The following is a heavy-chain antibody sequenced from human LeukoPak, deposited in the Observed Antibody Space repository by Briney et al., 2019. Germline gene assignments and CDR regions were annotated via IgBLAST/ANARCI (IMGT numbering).Heavy chain of an antibody. CDR1: GYTFTGYY. J-gene: IGHJ4*02. CDR3: ARAPTGYSSGWYDY. Sequence: ASVKVSCRASGYTFTGYYMHWVRQAPGQGLEGMVWINPNSGGTNYAQKFQGRVTMTRDTSISTAYMELSRLRSDDTAVYYCARAPTGYSSGWYDYWGQGTPVTVSS. V-gene: IGHV1-2*02. D-gene: IGHD6-19*01. CDR2: INPNSGGT.